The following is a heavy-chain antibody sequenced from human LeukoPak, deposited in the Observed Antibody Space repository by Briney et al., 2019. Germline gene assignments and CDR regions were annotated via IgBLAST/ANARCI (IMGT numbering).Heavy chain of an antibody. CDR3: ARDHPVAGFDY. V-gene: IGHV3-48*03. D-gene: IGHD6-19*01. CDR2: ISSSGSTI. CDR1: GFTFSSYE. Sequence: GGSLRLSCAASGFTFSSYEMIWVRQAPGKGLEWVSYISSSGSTIYYADSVKGRFTISRDNAKNSLYLQMNSLRAEDTAVYYCARDHPVAGFDYWGQGTLVTVSS. J-gene: IGHJ4*02.